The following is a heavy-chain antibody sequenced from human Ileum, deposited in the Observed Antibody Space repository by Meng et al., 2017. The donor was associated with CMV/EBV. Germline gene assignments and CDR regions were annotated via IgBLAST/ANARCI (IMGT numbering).Heavy chain of an antibody. V-gene: IGHV4-34*01. CDR2: INHSGRT. Sequence: TLSHACAVYGGSFSGYYWSWIRQPPGKGLEWIGEINHSGRTNYNPSLKSRVTISVDTSKNQFSLKLSSVTAADTAVYYCARGNRFDPWGQGTLVTVSS. CDR1: GGSFSGYY. CDR3: ARGNRFDP. J-gene: IGHJ5*02.